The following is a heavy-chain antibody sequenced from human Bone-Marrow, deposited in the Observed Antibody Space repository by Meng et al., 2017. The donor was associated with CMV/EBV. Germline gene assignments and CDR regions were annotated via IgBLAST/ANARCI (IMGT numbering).Heavy chain of an antibody. Sequence: ASVKVSCKTSGYTFTGYYINWLRQAPGQGLEWMAWINPNSGDTKFAQKFQGRVTMTTDTSISTAYMELSGLRSDDTAVYYCARDRMTGTSRQRFEFDPWGQGTLVTVSS. CDR1: GYTFTGYY. J-gene: IGHJ5*02. CDR3: ARDRMTGTSRQRFEFDP. V-gene: IGHV1-2*02. D-gene: IGHD1-7*01. CDR2: INPNSGDT.